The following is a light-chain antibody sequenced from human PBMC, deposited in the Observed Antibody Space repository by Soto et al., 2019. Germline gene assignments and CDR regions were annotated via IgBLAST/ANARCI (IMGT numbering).Light chain of an antibody. Sequence: DIVMTQSPDSLAVSLGERATINCKFSQSVLYSSNNKNYLAWYQQKPGQPPKLLIYWASTRESGVPDRFSGSGSGTDFILTISSLQAEDVAVYYCQQYYSTPHTFGQGTKLEIK. CDR2: WAS. CDR1: QSVLYSSNNKNY. V-gene: IGKV4-1*01. CDR3: QQYYSTPHT. J-gene: IGKJ2*01.